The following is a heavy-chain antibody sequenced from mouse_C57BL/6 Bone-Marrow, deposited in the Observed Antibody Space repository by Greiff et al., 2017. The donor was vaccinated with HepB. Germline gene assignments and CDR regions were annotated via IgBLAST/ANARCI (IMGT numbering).Heavy chain of an antibody. V-gene: IGHV1-55*01. CDR3: ARSKPPSGQRGGFDY. CDR2: IYPGSGST. J-gene: IGHJ2*01. CDR1: GYTFTSYW. Sequence: QVQLQQPGAELVKPGASVKMSCKASGYTFTSYWITWVKQRPGQGLEWIGDIYPGSGSTNYNEKFKSKATLTVDTSSSTAYMQLSSLTSEDSAVYYCARSKPPSGQRGGFDYWGQGTTLTVSS.